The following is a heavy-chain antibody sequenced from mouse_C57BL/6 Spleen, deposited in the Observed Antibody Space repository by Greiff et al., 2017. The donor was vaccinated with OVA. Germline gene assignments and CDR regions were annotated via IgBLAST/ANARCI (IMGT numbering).Heavy chain of an antibody. D-gene: IGHD3-2*02. V-gene: IGHV1-18*01. CDR2: INPNNGGT. J-gene: IGHJ2*01. CDR1: GYTFTDYN. Sequence: EVKLMESGPELVKPGASVKIPCKASGYTFTDYNMDWVKQSHGKSLEWIGDINPNNGGTIYNQKFKGKATLTVDKSSSTAYMELRSLTSEDTAVYYCARRGSSGYLFDYWGQGTTLTVSS. CDR3: ARRGSSGYLFDY.